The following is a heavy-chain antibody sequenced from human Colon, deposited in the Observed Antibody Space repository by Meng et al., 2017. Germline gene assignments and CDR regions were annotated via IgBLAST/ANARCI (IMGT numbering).Heavy chain of an antibody. Sequence: GGSLRLSCAVSGFTFTGYGMSWVRQAPGKGLEWVSAISERGDYKYYTDSVKGRFAVSRDNSKNTLYLQMNGLRAEDTAVYYCAKEGGRLAGYFDYWGQGTLVTGSS. D-gene: IGHD6-19*01. V-gene: IGHV3-23*01. CDR3: AKEGGRLAGYFDY. CDR1: GFTFTGYG. J-gene: IGHJ4*02. CDR2: ISERGDYK.